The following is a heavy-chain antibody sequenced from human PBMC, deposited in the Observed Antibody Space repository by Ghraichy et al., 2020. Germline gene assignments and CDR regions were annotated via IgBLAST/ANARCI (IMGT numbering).Heavy chain of an antibody. V-gene: IGHV4-34*01. J-gene: IGHJ1*01. CDR1: GGSFSGYY. D-gene: IGHD2-15*01. CDR3: ARGPYCSGGSCYLGFQH. CDR2: INHSGST. Sequence: SETLSLTCAVYGGSFSGYYWSWIRQPPGKGLEWIGEINHSGSTNYNPSLKSRVTISVDTSKNQFSLKLSSVTAADTAVYYCARGPYCSGGSCYLGFQHWGQGTLVTVSS.